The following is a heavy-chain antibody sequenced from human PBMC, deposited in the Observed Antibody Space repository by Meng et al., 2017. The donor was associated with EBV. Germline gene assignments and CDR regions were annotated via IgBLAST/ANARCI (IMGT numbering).Heavy chain of an antibody. V-gene: IGHV4-61*01. Sequence: QAQLQESGPGLVKPSGXLSLNCTVSGGSVNNESYYWGWIRQPPGKGLEYIGYIYYTGSTNYNSSLKSRVTISLDKSKNQFSLKLTSLTAADTAIYYCARGDYTNYPRWFDPWGQGTLVTVSS. CDR3: ARGDYTNYPRWFDP. D-gene: IGHD4-11*01. CDR1: GGSVNNESYY. CDR2: IYYTGST. J-gene: IGHJ5*02.